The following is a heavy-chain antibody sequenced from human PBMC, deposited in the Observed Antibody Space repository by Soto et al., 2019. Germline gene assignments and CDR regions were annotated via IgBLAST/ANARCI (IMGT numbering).Heavy chain of an antibody. CDR3: AREDYYDSSGRFDY. D-gene: IGHD3-22*01. V-gene: IGHV4-59*01. CDR1: GGSISSYY. Sequence: SETLSLTCTVSGGSISSYYWSWIRQPPGKGLEWIGYIYYSGSTNYNPSIKSRVTISVDTSKNQFSLKLSSVTAADTAVYYCAREDYYDSSGRFDYWGQGTLVTVS. CDR2: IYYSGST. J-gene: IGHJ4*02.